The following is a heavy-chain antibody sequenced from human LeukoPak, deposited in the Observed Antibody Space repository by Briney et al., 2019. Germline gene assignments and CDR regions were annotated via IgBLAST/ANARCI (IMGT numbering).Heavy chain of an antibody. V-gene: IGHV1-69*04. CDR3: ARSGGGVRYDFWSGYPKEGDFDY. J-gene: IGHJ4*02. Sequence: ASVKVSCKASGGTFSSYAISWVRQAPGQGLEWMGRIIPIFGIANYAQKFQGRVTITADKSTSTAYMELSSLGSEDTAVYYCARSGGGVRYDFWSGYPKEGDFDYWGQGTLVTVSS. CDR1: GGTFSSYA. CDR2: IIPIFGIA. D-gene: IGHD3-3*01.